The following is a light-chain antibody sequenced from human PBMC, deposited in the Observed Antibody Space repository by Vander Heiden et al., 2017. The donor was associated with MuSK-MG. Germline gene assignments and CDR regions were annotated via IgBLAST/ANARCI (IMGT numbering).Light chain of an antibody. CDR3: CSYAGSYSYV. V-gene: IGLV2-11*01. J-gene: IGLJ1*01. CDR1: SSDVGGYSY. Sequence: QSALTQPRSVSESPGQSVTIFCTGTSSDVGGYSYVSWYQQHPGKAPKLMIYDVSERPSGVPDRFSGSKSGNTASLTISGLQAEDEADYFCCSYAGSYSYVFGTGTKVTVL. CDR2: DVS.